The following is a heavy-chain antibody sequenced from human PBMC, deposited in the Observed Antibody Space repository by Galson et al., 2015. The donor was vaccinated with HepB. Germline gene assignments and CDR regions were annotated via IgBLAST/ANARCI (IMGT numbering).Heavy chain of an antibody. D-gene: IGHD3-22*01. CDR2: IWYDGSNK. J-gene: IGHJ6*02. CDR3: ARDRVYYDSSSPPGGMDV. CDR1: GFTFSSYG. Sequence: SLRLSCAASGFTFSSYGMHWVRQAPGKGLEWVAVIWYDGSNKYYADSVKGRFTISRDNSKNTLYLQMNSLRAEDTAVYYCARDRVYYDSSSPPGGMDVWGQGTTVTVSS. V-gene: IGHV3-33*08.